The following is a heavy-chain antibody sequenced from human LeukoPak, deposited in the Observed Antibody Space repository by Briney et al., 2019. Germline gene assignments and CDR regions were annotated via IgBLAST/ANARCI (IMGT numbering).Heavy chain of an antibody. V-gene: IGHV4-59*08. CDR2: VYDSGTT. CDR1: GVSSGGYS. CDR3: ARLSGYSYTDS. D-gene: IGHD5-18*01. Sequence: DSPPLCASVCGVSSGGYSWRFRRPPRERVVEWIGYVYDSGTTNYNPSLKSRITISVDTSNNQFSLKLSSVTAADTALYYCARLSGYSYTDSWGRGTLVTVSS. J-gene: IGHJ4*02.